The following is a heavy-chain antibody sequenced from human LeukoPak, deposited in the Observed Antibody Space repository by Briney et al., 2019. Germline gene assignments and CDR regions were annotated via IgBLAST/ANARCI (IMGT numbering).Heavy chain of an antibody. CDR1: GFTFSSDT. V-gene: IGHV3-21*01. J-gene: IGHJ3*02. CDR2: ISSSSNYI. CDR3: ARSLWAASSGAFDI. D-gene: IGHD6-19*01. Sequence: GGSLRLSCAASGFTFSSDTMNWGRQAPGRGLEWVSSISSSSNYIYYGDSLKGRFTVSRDNAKNSLYLQMNSLRAEDTAVYYCARSLWAASSGAFDIWGQGTMVTVSS.